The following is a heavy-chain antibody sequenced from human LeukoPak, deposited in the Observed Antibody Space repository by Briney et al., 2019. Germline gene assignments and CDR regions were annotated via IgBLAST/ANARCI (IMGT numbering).Heavy chain of an antibody. V-gene: IGHV3-53*05. CDR1: GFTVSSNY. Sequence: PGGSLRLSCAVSGFTVSSNYMSWVRQAPGKGLEWVSVLYSGGNTYYADSVKGRFTISRDNAKNSLYLQMDSLRPEDTALYHCAKEPNKYIGYDYFDFWGQGTLVTVSS. D-gene: IGHD5-12*01. J-gene: IGHJ4*02. CDR2: LYSGGNT. CDR3: AKEPNKYIGYDYFDF.